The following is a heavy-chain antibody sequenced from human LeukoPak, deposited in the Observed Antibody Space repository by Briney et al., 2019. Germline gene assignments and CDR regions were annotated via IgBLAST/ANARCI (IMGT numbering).Heavy chain of an antibody. CDR2: ISASGGTT. J-gene: IGHJ4*02. D-gene: IGHD6-19*01. CDR3: AKDHGQWLANLEY. Sequence: GGSLRLSCAASGFSIGNYAMSWVRQAPGMGLEWVSGISASGGTTYYADSVKGRFTISRDNSKNTLYLQMNSLRAEDTAVYYCAKDHGQWLANLEYWGQGTPVTASS. CDR1: GFSIGNYA. V-gene: IGHV3-23*01.